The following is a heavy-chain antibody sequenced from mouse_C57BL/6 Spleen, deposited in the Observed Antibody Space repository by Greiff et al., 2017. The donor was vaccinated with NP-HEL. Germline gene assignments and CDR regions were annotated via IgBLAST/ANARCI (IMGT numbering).Heavy chain of an antibody. J-gene: IGHJ4*01. V-gene: IGHV1-82*01. Sequence: QVQLQQSGPELVKPGASVKISCKASGYAFSSSWMNWVKQRPGKGLGWIGRIYPGDGDTNYNGKFKGKATLTADKSSSTAYMQLSSLTSEDSAVYFCASYPRKDAMDYWGQGTSVTVSS. CDR1: GYAFSSSW. CDR3: ASYPRKDAMDY. CDR2: IYPGDGDT.